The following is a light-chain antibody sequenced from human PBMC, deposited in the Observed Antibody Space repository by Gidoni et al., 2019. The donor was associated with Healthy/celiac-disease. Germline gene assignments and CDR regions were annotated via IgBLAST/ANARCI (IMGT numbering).Light chain of an antibody. J-gene: IGKJ3*01. CDR2: AAS. CDR1: QSISSY. Sequence: DIKMTQSPSSQSASVGDRVTITCRASQSISSYLNWYQQKPGKAPKPLIYAASSLQSGVPSRFSGSGSGTDFTLTISSLPPEDFATYYRQQSYSTPFTFGPXTKVDIK. CDR3: QQSYSTPFT. V-gene: IGKV1-39*01.